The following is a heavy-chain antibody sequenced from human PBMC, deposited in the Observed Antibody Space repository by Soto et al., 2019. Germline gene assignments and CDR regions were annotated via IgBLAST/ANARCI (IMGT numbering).Heavy chain of an antibody. CDR3: ARVAYSSSWPAEYFQH. J-gene: IGHJ1*01. CDR2: IIPILGIA. D-gene: IGHD6-13*01. CDR1: GGTFSSYT. V-gene: IGHV1-69*02. Sequence: QVQLVQSGAEVKKPGSSVKVSCKASGGTFSSYTISWVRQAPGQGLEWMGRIIPILGIANYAQKFQGRVTITXXNXTXXAYMELSSRRSEDTAVYYCARVAYSSSWPAEYFQHWGQGTLVTVSS.